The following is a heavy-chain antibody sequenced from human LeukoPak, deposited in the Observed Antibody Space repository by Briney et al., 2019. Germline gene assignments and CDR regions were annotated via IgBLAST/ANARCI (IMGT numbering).Heavy chain of an antibody. V-gene: IGHV1-18*01. Sequence: ASVKVSCKSSGYTFTSYGIRWVRQAPGQGLEWMGWISAYNGNTNYAQKLQGRVTMTTDTSTSTAYMELRSLRSDDTAVYYCAREVTMVRGGPYYYGMDVWGQGTTVTVSS. CDR2: ISAYNGNT. CDR1: GYTFTSYG. D-gene: IGHD3-10*01. CDR3: AREVTMVRGGPYYYGMDV. J-gene: IGHJ6*02.